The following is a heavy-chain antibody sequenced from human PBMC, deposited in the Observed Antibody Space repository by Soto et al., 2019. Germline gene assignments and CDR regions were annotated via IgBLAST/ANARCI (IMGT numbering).Heavy chain of an antibody. CDR3: ARDAGIAAAGPPFDY. CDR2: IIPILGIA. Sequence: QVQLVQSGAEVKKPGSSVKVSCKASGGTFSSYTISWVRQAPGQGLEWMGRIIPILGIANYAQKFQGRVTITADKSTSTAYMELSSLRSEDTAVYYCARDAGIAAAGPPFDYWGQGTLVTVSS. D-gene: IGHD6-13*01. V-gene: IGHV1-69*08. J-gene: IGHJ4*02. CDR1: GGTFSSYT.